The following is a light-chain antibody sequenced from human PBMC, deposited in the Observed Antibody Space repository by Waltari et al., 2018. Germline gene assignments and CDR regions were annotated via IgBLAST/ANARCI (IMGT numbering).Light chain of an antibody. CDR2: LGS. Sequence: DIVMTQSPLSLPVTPGEPASISCRSSQSLLHGNGLNYLDWYLQKPGQSPQLLIHLGSNRASGVPDRISGSGSGTDFTLKISRVEADDVGVYYCMQALQTPFIFGPGTKLDVK. CDR3: MQALQTPFI. V-gene: IGKV2-28*01. J-gene: IGKJ3*01. CDR1: QSLLHGNGLNY.